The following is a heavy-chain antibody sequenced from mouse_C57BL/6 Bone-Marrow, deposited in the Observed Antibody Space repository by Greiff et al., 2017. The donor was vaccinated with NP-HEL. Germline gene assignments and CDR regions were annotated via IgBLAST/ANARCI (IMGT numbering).Heavy chain of an antibody. CDR1: GYAFTNYL. V-gene: IGHV1-54*01. D-gene: IGHD1-1*01. CDR3: ARGHYYGSRGAY. CDR2: INPGSGGT. Sequence: VQLQQSGAELVRPGTSVKVSCKASGYAFTNYLIEWVKQRPGQGLEWIGVINPGSGGTNYNEKFKGKATLTADKSSSTAYMQLSSLTSEDSAVYFCARGHYYGSRGAYWGQGTLVTVSA. J-gene: IGHJ3*01.